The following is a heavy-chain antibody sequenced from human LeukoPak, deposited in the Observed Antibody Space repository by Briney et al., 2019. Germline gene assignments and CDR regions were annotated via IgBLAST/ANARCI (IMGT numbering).Heavy chain of an antibody. D-gene: IGHD3-10*01. CDR3: VRDGGSGGDY. Sequence: GGSLRLSCAASGFTFSSYAMHWVRQAPGKGLEWVAVISYDGSNKYYADSVKGRFTISRDTSKNTLFLQMNSLRAEDTAVYYCVRDGGSGGDYWGQGTLVTVSS. V-gene: IGHV3-30-3*01. CDR1: GFTFSSYA. CDR2: ISYDGSNK. J-gene: IGHJ4*02.